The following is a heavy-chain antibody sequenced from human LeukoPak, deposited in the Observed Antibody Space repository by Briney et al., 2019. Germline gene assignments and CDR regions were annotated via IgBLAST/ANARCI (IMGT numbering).Heavy chain of an antibody. CDR2: IRGSGDGYGT. CDR3: AKVGHCPTTSCF. CDR1: GFTFSIYD. Sequence: PGGSLTLTCAASGFTFSIYDMSWVRQAPGEGLEWVSAIRGSGDGYGTYYADSVKGRFTISRDNSKNTLYLQMKSLRAEDTAVYYCAKVGHCPTTSCFWGQGTLVTVSS. D-gene: IGHD2-2*01. J-gene: IGHJ4*02. V-gene: IGHV3-23*01.